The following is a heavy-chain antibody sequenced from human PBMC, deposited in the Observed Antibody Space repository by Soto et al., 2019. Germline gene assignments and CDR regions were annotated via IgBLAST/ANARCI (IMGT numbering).Heavy chain of an antibody. CDR2: IIPIFGTA. D-gene: IGHD6-13*01. CDR3: ARGRGSSWSLLTPDNWFDP. CDR1: GGTFSSYA. V-gene: IGHV1-69*13. Sequence: ASVKVSCKASGGTFSSYAISWVRQAPGQGLEWMGGIIPIFGTANYAQKFQGRVTITADESTSTAYMELSSLRSEDTAVYYCARGRGSSWSLLTPDNWFDPWGQGTLVTVSS. J-gene: IGHJ5*02.